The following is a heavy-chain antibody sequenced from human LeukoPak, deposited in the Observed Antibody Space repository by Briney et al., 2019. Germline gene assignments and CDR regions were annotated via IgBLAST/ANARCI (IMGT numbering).Heavy chain of an antibody. V-gene: IGHV1-69*04. J-gene: IGHJ3*02. D-gene: IGHD3-22*01. CDR2: IIPILGIA. CDR1: GGTFSSYA. Sequence: SVKVSCKASGGTFSSYAISWVRQAPGQGLEWMGRIIPILGIANYAQKFQGRVTITADKSTSTAYMELSSLRSEDTAVYYCAREKSYYYDSSGYPGAFDIWGQGTMVTV. CDR3: AREKSYYYDSSGYPGAFDI.